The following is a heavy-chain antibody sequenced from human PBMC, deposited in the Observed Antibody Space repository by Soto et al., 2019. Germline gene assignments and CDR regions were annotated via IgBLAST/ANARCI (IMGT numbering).Heavy chain of an antibody. CDR3: AAVAVVRGVDDAFEI. J-gene: IGHJ3*02. CDR2: IIPFLDIT. Sequence: VQVVQSGAEVKKPGSSVKVSCKASGDTFNRDTISWVRQAPGQGLEWMGRIIPFLDITNYAQKFQGRVTISADKSTSTAYMELSSLIFEDMAVYYCAAVAVVRGVDDAFEIWGQGTMVTVSS. V-gene: IGHV1-69*02. D-gene: IGHD3-10*01. CDR1: GDTFNRDT.